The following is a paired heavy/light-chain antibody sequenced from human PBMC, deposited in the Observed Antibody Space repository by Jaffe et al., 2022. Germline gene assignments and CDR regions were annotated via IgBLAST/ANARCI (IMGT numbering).Heavy chain of an antibody. CDR1: GGSISSYY. J-gene: IGHJ4*02. D-gene: IGHD4-17*01. Sequence: QVQLQESGPGLVKPSETLSLTCTVSGGSISSYYWTWIRQPPGKGLEWIGYIYYSGSTNYNPSLKSRITISIDTSKNQFSLKLSSVTAADTAVYYCARGMTTVAEFDYWGQGTLVTVSS. V-gene: IGHV4-59*01. CDR3: ARGMTTVAEFDY. CDR2: IYYSGST.
Light chain of an antibody. CDR2: AAS. J-gene: IGKJ4*01. CDR3: QQYYSFPLT. V-gene: IGKV1D-8*01. CDR1: QGISSY. Sequence: IWMTQSPSLLSASTGDRVTISCRMSQGISSYLAWYQQKPGKAPELLIYAASTLQSGVPSRFSGSGSGTDFTLTISCLQSEDFATYYCQQYYSFPLTFGGGTKVEIK.